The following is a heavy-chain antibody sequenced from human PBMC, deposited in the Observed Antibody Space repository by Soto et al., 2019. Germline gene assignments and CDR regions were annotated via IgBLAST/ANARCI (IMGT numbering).Heavy chain of an antibody. Sequence: SETLSLTCAVSGVSIHNSHSFWAWIRQPPGKGLEFIGSVYYSGGSHYNPSLKGRVTISVDMSNNQVSLRVNSVTAADTAVYYCGRVVEGATRHTDSDSRGQGMLVTVSS. J-gene: IGHJ4*02. CDR1: GVSIHNSHSF. D-gene: IGHD2-15*01. CDR3: GRVVEGATRHTDSDS. CDR2: VYYSGGS. V-gene: IGHV4-39*02.